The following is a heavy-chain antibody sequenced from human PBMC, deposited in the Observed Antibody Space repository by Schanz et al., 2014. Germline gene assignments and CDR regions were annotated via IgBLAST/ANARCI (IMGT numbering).Heavy chain of an antibody. Sequence: QVQLQESGPGLVKPSQTLSLTCTVSGASISSRDFYWSWIRQFPGKGLEWIGYISYSGRTYYSPSLRSRLTMSLDTSRNHFSLRLTSVSAADTAVYYCARARGYNYGLFDYWGLGTLVTVSS. V-gene: IGHV4-31*03. CDR2: ISYSGRT. D-gene: IGHD5-18*01. CDR1: GASISSRDFY. CDR3: ARARGYNYGLFDY. J-gene: IGHJ4*01.